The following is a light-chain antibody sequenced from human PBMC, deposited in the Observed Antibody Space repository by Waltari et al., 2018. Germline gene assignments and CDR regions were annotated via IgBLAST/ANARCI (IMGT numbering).Light chain of an antibody. J-gene: IGLJ3*02. CDR3: CSYGGPSSWV. CDR1: SSEIGNYDI. V-gene: IGLV2-23*01. CDR2: ECT. Sequence: QSALTQPASMSGSPGQSLTVSCTGTSSEIGNYDIVSCYQQFTGKAPKLIIYECTERPSGISSRFSGSKSGNTAFLTISGLQAEDEADYHCCSYGGPSSWVFGGGTKLTVL.